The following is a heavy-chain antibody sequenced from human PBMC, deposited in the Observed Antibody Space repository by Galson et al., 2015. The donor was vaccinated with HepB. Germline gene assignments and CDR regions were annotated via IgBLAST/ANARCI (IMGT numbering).Heavy chain of an antibody. J-gene: IGHJ4*02. V-gene: IGHV3-30-3*01. CDR3: ARDLGSIVGATTFDY. CDR1: GFTFSSYA. D-gene: IGHD1-26*01. CDR2: ISYDGSNK. Sequence: SLRLSCAASGFTFSSYAMHWVRQAPGKGLEWVAVISYDGSNKYYADSVKGRLTISRDNSKNTLYLQMNSLRAEDTAVYYCARDLGSIVGATTFDYWGQGTLVTVSS.